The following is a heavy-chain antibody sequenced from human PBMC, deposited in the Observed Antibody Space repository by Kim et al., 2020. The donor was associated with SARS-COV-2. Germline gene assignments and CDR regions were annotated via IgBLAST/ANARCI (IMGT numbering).Heavy chain of an antibody. D-gene: IGHD5-12*01. J-gene: IGHJ4*02. CDR2: SVGTA. Sequence: SVGTANYAQKFQGRVTITADESTSTAYMELRSLRSEDTAVYYCHYGGYEYWGQGTLVTVSS. CDR3: HYGGYEY. V-gene: IGHV1-69*01.